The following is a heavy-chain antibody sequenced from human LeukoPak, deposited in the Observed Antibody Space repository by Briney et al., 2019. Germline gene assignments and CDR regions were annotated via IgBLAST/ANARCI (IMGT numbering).Heavy chain of an antibody. D-gene: IGHD2-2*01. V-gene: IGHV4-4*07. CDR3: ASQGGFECSSTSCFSFDY. CDR2: IYTSGST. J-gene: IGHJ4*02. CDR1: GGSISSYY. Sequence: PSETLSLTCTVSGGSISSYYWSWIRQPAGKGLEWIGRIYTSGSTNYNPSLKSRVTMSVDTSKNQFSLKLSSVTAADTAVYYCASQGGFECSSTSCFSFDYWGQGTLVTVSS.